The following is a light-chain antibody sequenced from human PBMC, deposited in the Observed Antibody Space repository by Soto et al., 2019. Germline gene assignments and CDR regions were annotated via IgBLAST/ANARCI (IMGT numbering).Light chain of an antibody. V-gene: IGLV2-14*03. J-gene: IGLJ2*01. Sequence: QSALTQPASVSGSPGQSITISCTGTSSDVGGYNFVSWYQQHPGKAPRLMIFDVDNRPSGVSTRFSGSKSGNTASLTISGLQAEHVADYYCCSYSGSSTIVVFGGGTKVTVL. CDR3: CSYSGSSTIVV. CDR2: DVD. CDR1: SSDVGGYNF.